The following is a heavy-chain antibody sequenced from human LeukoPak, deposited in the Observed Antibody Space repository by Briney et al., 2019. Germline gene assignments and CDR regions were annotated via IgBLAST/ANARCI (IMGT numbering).Heavy chain of an antibody. J-gene: IGHJ4*02. CDR2: ISSSGSTI. V-gene: IGHV3-11*04. Sequence: GGSLRLSCATSGFTFSDYYMSWIRQAPGKGLEWVSYISSSGSTIYYADSVKGRFTISRDNSKNTLYLQMNSLRAEDTAVYYCARAAGYDSSGYYYDYFDYWGQGTLVTVSS. CDR3: ARAAGYDSSGYYYDYFDY. CDR1: GFTFSDYY. D-gene: IGHD3-22*01.